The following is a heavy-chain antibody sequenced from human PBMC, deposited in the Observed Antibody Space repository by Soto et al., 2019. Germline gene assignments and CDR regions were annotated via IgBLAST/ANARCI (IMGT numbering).Heavy chain of an antibody. D-gene: IGHD2-15*01. Sequence: PGGSLRLSCAASGFTFSSYAMHWVRQAPGKGLEWVAVISYDGSNKYYADSVKGRFTISRDNSKNTLYLQMNSLRAEDTAVYYCARERQVVTDYYYYGMDVWGQGTTVTVSS. CDR1: GFTFSSYA. V-gene: IGHV3-30-3*01. CDR2: ISYDGSNK. J-gene: IGHJ6*02. CDR3: ARERQVVTDYYYYGMDV.